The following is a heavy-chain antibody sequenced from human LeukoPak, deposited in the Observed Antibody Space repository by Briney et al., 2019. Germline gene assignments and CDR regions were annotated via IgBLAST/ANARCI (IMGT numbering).Heavy chain of an antibody. CDR2: IWYDGSNK. V-gene: IGHV3-33*01. J-gene: IGHJ3*02. CDR1: RFTFTSYG. D-gene: IGHD1-26*01. Sequence: PGGSLRLSCAASRFTFTSYGIHWVRQAPGKGLEWVAVIWYDGSNKYYADSVKGRFTISRDNSKNTLYLQMNSLRAEDTAVYYCARDQSDGGSYYGLYDAFDIWGQGTMVTVSS. CDR3: ARDQSDGGSYYGLYDAFDI.